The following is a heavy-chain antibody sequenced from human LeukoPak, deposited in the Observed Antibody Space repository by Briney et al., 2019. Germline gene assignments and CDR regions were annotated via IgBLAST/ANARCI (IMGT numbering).Heavy chain of an antibody. V-gene: IGHV1-24*01. CDR1: GYTLTELS. CDR2: FDPEDGET. Sequence: ASVKVSCKVSGYTLTELSMHWVRQAPGKGLEWMGGFDPEDGETIYAQKFQGRVTMTEDTSTDTAYMELSSLRSEDTAVYYCATILPRGYSYAYDYWGQGTLVIVSS. J-gene: IGHJ4*02. D-gene: IGHD5-18*01. CDR3: ATILPRGYSYAYDY.